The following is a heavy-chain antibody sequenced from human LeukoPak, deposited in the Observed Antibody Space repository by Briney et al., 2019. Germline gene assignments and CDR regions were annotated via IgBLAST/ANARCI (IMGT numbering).Heavy chain of an antibody. CDR3: ALERKYDYYFDY. CDR1: GYTFTDYY. CDR2: VDSEDGET. V-gene: IGHV1-69-2*01. D-gene: IGHD3-3*01. J-gene: IGHJ4*02. Sequence: ASVKISCKVSGYTFTDYYMHWVQQAPGEGLEWMGLVDSEDGETIYAEKFQGRVTITAETSTDTAYMELSSLRSEATAVYYCALERKYDYYFDYWGQGTLVTVSS.